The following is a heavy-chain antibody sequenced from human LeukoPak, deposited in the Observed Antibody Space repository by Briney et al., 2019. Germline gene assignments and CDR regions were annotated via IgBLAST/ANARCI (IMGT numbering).Heavy chain of an antibody. V-gene: IGHV1-69*06. CDR3: ARVHHDYYDSSGYYSHAFDI. CDR2: IIPIFGTA. D-gene: IGHD3-22*01. CDR1: GGTFSSYA. Sequence: GASVKVSCKASGGTFSSYAISWVRQAPGQGLEWMGGIIPIFGTANYAQKFQGRVTITADKSTSTAYMELSSLRSEDTAVYYCARVHHDYYDSSGYYSHAFDIWGQGTMVTVSS. J-gene: IGHJ3*02.